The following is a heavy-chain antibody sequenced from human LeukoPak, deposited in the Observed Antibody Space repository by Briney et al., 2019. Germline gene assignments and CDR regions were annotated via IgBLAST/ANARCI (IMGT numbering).Heavy chain of an antibody. V-gene: IGHV3-23*01. CDR2: ISGSGGST. Sequence: GGSLRLSCAASGFTFSSYAMSWVRQAPGKGPEWVSAISGSGGSTYYADSVKGRFTISRDNSKNTLYLQMSSLRAEDTAVYYCAKDRLAISVAVYFDYWGQGTLVTVSS. CDR1: GFTFSSYA. J-gene: IGHJ4*02. D-gene: IGHD6-19*01. CDR3: AKDRLAISVAVYFDY.